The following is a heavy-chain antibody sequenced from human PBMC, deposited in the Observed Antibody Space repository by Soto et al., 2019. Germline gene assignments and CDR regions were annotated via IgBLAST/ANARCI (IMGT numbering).Heavy chain of an antibody. CDR3: ARVVVGATTWFDP. CDR2: IYYSGST. V-gene: IGHV4-59*01. Sequence: QVQLQESGPGLVKPSETLSLTCTVSGGSISSYYWSWIRQPPGKRLEWIGYIYYSGSTNYNPSLKSRVTISVDTSKNQFSLKLSSVTAADTAVYYCARVVVGATTWFDPWGQGTLVTVSS. D-gene: IGHD1-26*01. J-gene: IGHJ5*02. CDR1: GGSISSYY.